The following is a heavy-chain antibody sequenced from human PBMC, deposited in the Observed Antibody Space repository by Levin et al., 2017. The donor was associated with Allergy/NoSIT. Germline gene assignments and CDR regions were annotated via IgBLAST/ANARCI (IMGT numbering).Heavy chain of an antibody. CDR3: ARGIGVVGMDY. Sequence: GGSLRLSCAASGFTFSSYSMNWVRQAPGKGLEWLSYISGRSGTIYYADSVKGRFTISRDNAKDSLYLQMSSLRAEDTAMYYCARGIGVVGMDYWGQGTLVTVSS. CDR1: GFTFSSYS. V-gene: IGHV3-48*04. J-gene: IGHJ4*02. D-gene: IGHD3-22*01. CDR2: ISGRSGTI.